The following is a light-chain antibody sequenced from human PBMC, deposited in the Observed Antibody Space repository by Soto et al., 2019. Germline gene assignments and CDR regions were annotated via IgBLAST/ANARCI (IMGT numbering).Light chain of an antibody. CDR3: QQYNSFIWT. Sequence: DIQMTQSPSTLSASVGDRVTIICRASQSINSWLAWYQQKGGKAPKLLISQASNLDSGVPSRFSGSGSGTEFNLTISSLXXXXXXTYYCQQYNSFIWTFGQGTKVDIK. CDR1: QSINSW. CDR2: QAS. V-gene: IGKV1-5*03. J-gene: IGKJ1*01.